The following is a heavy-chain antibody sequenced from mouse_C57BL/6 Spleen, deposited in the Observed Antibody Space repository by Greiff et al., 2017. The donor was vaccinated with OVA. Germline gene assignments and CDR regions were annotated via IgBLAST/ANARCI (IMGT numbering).Heavy chain of an antibody. V-gene: IGHV1-26*01. CDR2: INPNNGGT. Sequence: EVKLQQSGPELVKPGASVKISCKASGYTFTDYYMNWVKQSHGKSLEWIGDINPNNGGTSYNQKFKGKATLTVDKSSSTAYMELRSLTSEDSAVYYCARDYGSSYVFDYWGQGTTLTVSS. D-gene: IGHD1-1*01. CDR3: ARDYGSSYVFDY. J-gene: IGHJ2*01. CDR1: GYTFTDYY.